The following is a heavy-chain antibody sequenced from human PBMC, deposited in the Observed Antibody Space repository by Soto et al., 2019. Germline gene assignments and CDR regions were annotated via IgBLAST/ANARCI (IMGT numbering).Heavy chain of an antibody. Sequence: QVQLQQWGAGLLKPSETLSLTCAVYGGSFSGYYWSWIRQPPGKGLEWIGEINHSGSTNYNPSLKRRITISVDTYKNQFSLKLSSVTAADTAVYYCARLVTMIVVVTAGTYFDYWGQGTLVTVSS. CDR2: INHSGST. D-gene: IGHD3-22*01. J-gene: IGHJ4*02. V-gene: IGHV4-34*01. CDR3: ARLVTMIVVVTAGTYFDY. CDR1: GGSFSGYY.